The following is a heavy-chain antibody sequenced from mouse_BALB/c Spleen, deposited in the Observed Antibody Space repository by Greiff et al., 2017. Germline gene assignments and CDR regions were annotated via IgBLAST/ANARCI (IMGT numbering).Heavy chain of an antibody. D-gene: IGHD2-1*01. CDR2: IYPGGGYT. J-gene: IGHJ4*01. V-gene: IGHV1-63*02. CDR3: ARGGIYYGNYGYAMDY. CDR1: GYTFTNYW. Sequence: QVQLQQSGAELVRPGTSVKISCKASGYTFTNYWLGWVKQRPGHGLEWIGDIYPGGGYTNYNEKFKGKATLTADTSSSTAYMQLSSLTSEDSAVYFCARGGIYYGNYGYAMDYWGQGTSVTVSS.